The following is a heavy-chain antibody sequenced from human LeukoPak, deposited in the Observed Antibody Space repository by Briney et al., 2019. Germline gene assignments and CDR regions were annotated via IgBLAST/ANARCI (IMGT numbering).Heavy chain of an antibody. CDR1: GGSISSGSYY. CDR3: ARDISGSYNVYGMDV. D-gene: IGHD3-10*01. Sequence: SETLSLTCTVSGGSISSGSYYWSWIRQPAGKGLEWIGRIYTSGSTNYNPSLKSRVTISVDTSKNQFSLKLSSVTAADTAVYYCARDISGSYNVYGMDVWGQGTTVTVSS. J-gene: IGHJ6*02. CDR2: IYTSGST. V-gene: IGHV4-61*02.